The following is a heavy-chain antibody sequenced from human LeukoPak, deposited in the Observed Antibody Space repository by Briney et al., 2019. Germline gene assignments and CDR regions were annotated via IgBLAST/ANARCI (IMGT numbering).Heavy chain of an antibody. V-gene: IGHV3-30*18. CDR2: ISYDGSNK. J-gene: IGHJ6*02. CDR1: GFTFSSYG. D-gene: IGHD3-3*01. Sequence: PGGSLRLSCAASGFTFSSYGMHWVRQAPGKGPEWVAVISYDGSNKYYADSVKGRFTISRDNSKNTLYLQMNSLRAEDTAVYYCAKDPLGRRYDFWSGYFHYYGMDVWGQGTTVTVSS. CDR3: AKDPLGRRYDFWSGYFHYYGMDV.